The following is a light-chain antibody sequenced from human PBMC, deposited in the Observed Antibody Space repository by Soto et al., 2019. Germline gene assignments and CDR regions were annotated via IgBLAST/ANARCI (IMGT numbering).Light chain of an antibody. V-gene: IGKV3-20*01. CDR3: QHYDGSPLT. Sequence: EVMLTQSPGTLSLSPGERGTLSCRASQSISSAHLVWYQQKPGQAPSLLIYGASSRATGIPDRFSGSGSGTDFTLTISRLEPEDFAVYYCQHYDGSPLTFGGGTKVELK. J-gene: IGKJ4*01. CDR1: QSISSAH. CDR2: GAS.